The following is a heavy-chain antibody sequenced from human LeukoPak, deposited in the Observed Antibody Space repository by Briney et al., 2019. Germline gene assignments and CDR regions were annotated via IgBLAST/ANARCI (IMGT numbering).Heavy chain of an antibody. Sequence: ASVEVSCKASGYTFTSYDINWVRQATGQGLEWMGWMNPNSGNTGYAQKFQGRVTITRNTSISTAYMELSSLRSEDTAVYYCARGGELWFGNHNMDVWGKGTTVAVSS. CDR3: ARGGELWFGNHNMDV. CDR1: GYTFTSYD. J-gene: IGHJ6*03. D-gene: IGHD3-10*01. CDR2: MNPNSGNT. V-gene: IGHV1-8*03.